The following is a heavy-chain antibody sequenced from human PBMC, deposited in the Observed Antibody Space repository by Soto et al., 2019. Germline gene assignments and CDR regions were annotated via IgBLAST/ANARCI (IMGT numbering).Heavy chain of an antibody. Sequence: QVQPVQSGAEVKKPGSSVKVSCKASGGTFSSYAISWVRQAPGQGLEWMGGIIPIFGTANYAQKFQGRVTITADESTSPAYMALSSLRSEDTAVYYCARGSIVVVNYYYYGMDVWGQGTTVTVSS. D-gene: IGHD2-21*01. CDR2: IIPIFGTA. V-gene: IGHV1-69*01. CDR1: GGTFSSYA. J-gene: IGHJ6*02. CDR3: ARGSIVVVNYYYYGMDV.